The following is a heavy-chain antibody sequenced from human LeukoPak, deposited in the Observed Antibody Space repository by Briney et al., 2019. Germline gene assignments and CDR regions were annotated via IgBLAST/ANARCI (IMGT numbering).Heavy chain of an antibody. CDR2: ISDDGSFK. CDR1: GFTFSDYG. Sequence: PGRSLRLSCATSGFTFSDYGMHWVRQAPGKGLEWVAVISDDGSFKYYTDSVKGRFTISRDNSKNTLYLQMSSLRAEDTAVYSCAKGLGIAAAGSYFQHWGQGTLVNVSS. J-gene: IGHJ1*01. CDR3: AKGLGIAAAGSYFQH. V-gene: IGHV3-30*18. D-gene: IGHD6-13*01.